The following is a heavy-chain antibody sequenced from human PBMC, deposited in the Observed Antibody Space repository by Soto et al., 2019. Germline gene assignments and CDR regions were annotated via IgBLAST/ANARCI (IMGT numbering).Heavy chain of an antibody. CDR3: AREQVYGNNYDSFDY. J-gene: IGHJ4*02. CDR1: GFAFSKYG. V-gene: IGHV3-33*01. D-gene: IGHD4-17*01. Sequence: QVHLVESGGGVVQPGRSLRLSCAASGFAFSKYGMQWVRQAPGKGLEWVAVIWADGTTKYYADSVKGRFTISRGNSKNTLYLQMNSRRAEDTAVYYCAREQVYGNNYDSFDYWGQGTLVTVSS. CDR2: IWADGTTK.